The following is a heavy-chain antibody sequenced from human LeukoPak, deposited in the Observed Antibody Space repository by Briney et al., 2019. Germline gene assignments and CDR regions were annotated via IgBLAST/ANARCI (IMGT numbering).Heavy chain of an antibody. CDR1: GGSISSYY. D-gene: IGHD5-24*01. CDR3: ARLPGDGSQNWYFDL. CDR2: IYTSGSA. Sequence: SETLSLTCTVSGGSISSYYWSWIRQPAGKGLEWIGRIYTSGSANYNPSLKSRVTMSVDTSKNQFSLKLSSVTAADTAVYYCARLPGDGSQNWYFDLWGRGTLVTVSS. J-gene: IGHJ2*01. V-gene: IGHV4-4*07.